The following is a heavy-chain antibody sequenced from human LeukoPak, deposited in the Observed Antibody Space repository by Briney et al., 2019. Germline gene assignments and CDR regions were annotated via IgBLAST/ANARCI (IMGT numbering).Heavy chain of an antibody. CDR1: GGSISSYY. CDR3: ARVEGLIQYGYYYMDV. J-gene: IGHJ6*03. Sequence: SETLSLTCTVSGGSISSYYWSWVRQPPGKGLEWIGEIYHSGSTNYNPSLKSRVTISVDTSKNQFSLKLSSVTAADTAVYYCARVEGLIQYGYYYMDVWGKGTTVTVSS. D-gene: IGHD4-11*01. CDR2: IYHSGST. V-gene: IGHV4-59*01.